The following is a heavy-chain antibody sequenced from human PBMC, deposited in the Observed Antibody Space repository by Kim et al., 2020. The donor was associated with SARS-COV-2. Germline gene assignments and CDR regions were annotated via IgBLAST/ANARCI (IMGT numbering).Heavy chain of an antibody. D-gene: IGHD3-3*01. CDR3: ARAGGDFWSGYPILVYYYMDV. CDR2: INHSGST. V-gene: IGHV4-34*01. CDR1: GGSFSGYY. Sequence: SQTLSLTCAVYGGSFSGYYWSWIRQPPGKGLEWIGEINHSGSTNYNPSLKSRVTISVDTSKNQFSLKLSSVTAADTAVYYCARAGGDFWSGYPILVYYYMDVWGKGTTVTVSS. J-gene: IGHJ6*03.